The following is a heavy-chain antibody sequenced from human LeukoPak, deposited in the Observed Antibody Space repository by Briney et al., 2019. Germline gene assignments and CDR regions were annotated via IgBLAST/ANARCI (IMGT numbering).Heavy chain of an antibody. CDR2: IIPIFGTA. CDR3: ASGTADCSGGSCYSDYYYYMDV. CDR1: GGTFSSYA. Sequence: GSSVKVSCKASGGTFSSYAISWVRQAPGQGLEWMGGIIPIFGTANYAQKFQGRVTITADKSTSTAYMELSSLRSEDTAVYYCASGTADCSGGSCYSDYYYYMDVWGKGTTVTVSS. V-gene: IGHV1-69*06. J-gene: IGHJ6*03. D-gene: IGHD2-15*01.